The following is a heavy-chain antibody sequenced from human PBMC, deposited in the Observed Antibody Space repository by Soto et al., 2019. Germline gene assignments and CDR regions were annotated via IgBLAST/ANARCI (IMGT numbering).Heavy chain of an antibody. V-gene: IGHV4-31*03. J-gene: IGHJ4*02. Sequence: SETLSLTYTVSGGSISSGGYYWSWIRQHPGKGLEWTGYIYYSGSTYYNPSLKSRVTISVDTSKNQFSLKLSSVTAADTAVYYCARGRAYYDSSGYPDYWGQGTLVTVSS. CDR1: GGSISSGGYY. CDR2: IYYSGST. D-gene: IGHD3-22*01. CDR3: ARGRAYYDSSGYPDY.